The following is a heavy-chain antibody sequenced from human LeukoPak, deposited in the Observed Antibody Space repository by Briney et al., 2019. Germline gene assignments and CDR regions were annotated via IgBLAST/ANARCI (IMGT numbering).Heavy chain of an antibody. CDR3: TRGSGSYYSDY. CDR2: IRSKAYGGTT. J-gene: IGHJ4*02. V-gene: IGHV3-49*04. CDR1: GFTFGDYA. Sequence: GGSLRLSCTASGFTFGDYAMSWVRQAPGKGLEWVGFIRSKAYGGTTEYAASVKGRFTISRDDSKSIAYLQMNSLKTEDTAVYYCTRGSGSYYSDYWGQGTLVTVSS. D-gene: IGHD1-26*01.